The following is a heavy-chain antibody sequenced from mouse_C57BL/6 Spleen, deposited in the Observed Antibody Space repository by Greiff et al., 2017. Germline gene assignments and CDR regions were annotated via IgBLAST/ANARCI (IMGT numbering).Heavy chain of an antibody. CDR2: IYPNSGST. Sequence: QVQLQQPGAELVKPGASVKLSCKASGYTFTSYWMHWVKQRPGQGLEWIGMIYPNSGSTNYNEKFKSKATLTVDKSSSTAYMQLSSLTTEDSAVYYCARSGYGNGCFDYWGQGTTLTVSS. V-gene: IGHV1-64*01. CDR1: GYTFTSYW. J-gene: IGHJ2*01. D-gene: IGHD2-10*02. CDR3: ARSGYGNGCFDY.